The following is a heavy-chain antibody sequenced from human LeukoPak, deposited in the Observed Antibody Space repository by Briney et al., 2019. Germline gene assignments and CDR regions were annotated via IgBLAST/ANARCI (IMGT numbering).Heavy chain of an antibody. D-gene: IGHD3-10*01. CDR3: ARTLWFGETAWFDP. V-gene: IGHV3-48*01. CDR1: GLTFSSYS. CDR2: ISSSSSTI. J-gene: IGHJ5*02. Sequence: GGSLRLSCAASGLTFSSYSMNWVRQAPGKGLEWVSYISSSSSTIYYADSVKGRFTISRDNAENSLYLQMNSLRAEDTAVYYCARTLWFGETAWFDPWGQGTLVTVSS.